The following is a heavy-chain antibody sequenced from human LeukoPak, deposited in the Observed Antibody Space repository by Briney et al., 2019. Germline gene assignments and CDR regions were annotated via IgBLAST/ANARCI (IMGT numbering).Heavy chain of an antibody. CDR2: INPNSGGT. CDR3: ARVLPAAIDYYYGMDV. D-gene: IGHD2-2*02. CDR1: GYTFTGYY. Sequence: ASVKVSCKASGYTFTGYYMHWVRQAPGQGLEWMGWINPNSGGTNYAQKFQGRVTMTRDTSISTAYMELSRLRSDDTAVYYCARVLPAAIDYYYGMDVWGQGTTVTVSS. V-gene: IGHV1-2*02. J-gene: IGHJ6*02.